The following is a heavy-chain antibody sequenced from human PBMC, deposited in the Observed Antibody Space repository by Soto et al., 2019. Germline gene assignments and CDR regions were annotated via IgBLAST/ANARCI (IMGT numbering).Heavy chain of an antibody. J-gene: IGHJ4*02. Sequence: QVQLQQWGAGLLKPSETLSLTCAVNAESFSDYYWSWIRQPPGKGLEWIGEIDASGNTNYSPSLKSLATLSVDTSKNQFSLTLRSVTAADTAVYFCVGARGRLVGFDYWGQGTLVTVSS. CDR2: IDASGNT. D-gene: IGHD1-26*01. CDR3: VGARGRLVGFDY. CDR1: AESFSDYY. V-gene: IGHV4-34*01.